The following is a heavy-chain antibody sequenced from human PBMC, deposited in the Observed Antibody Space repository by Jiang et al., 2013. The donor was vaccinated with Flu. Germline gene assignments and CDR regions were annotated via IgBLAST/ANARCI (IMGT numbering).Heavy chain of an antibody. J-gene: IGHJ3*02. V-gene: IGHV4-30-2*05. CDR2: T. CDR3: ANAGGFSHGDHCPFDI. D-gene: IGHD5-18*01. Sequence: TYYNPSLKSRVTISVDTSKNQFFLKLNSVTAADTAVYFCANAGGFSHGDHCPFDIWGQGTKVTVSS.